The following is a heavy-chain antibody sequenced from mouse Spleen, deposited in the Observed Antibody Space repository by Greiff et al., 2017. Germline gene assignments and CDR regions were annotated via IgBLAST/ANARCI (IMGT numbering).Heavy chain of an antibody. D-gene: IGHD4-1*01. CDR3: ARPQTGTGAWFAY. CDR2: ISNLAYSI. Sequence: EVKLVESGGGLVKPGGSLKLSCAASGFTFSDYGMAWVRQAPGKGPEWVAFISNLAYSIYYADTVTGRFTISRENAKNTLYLEMSSLRSEDTAMYYCARPQTGTGAWFAYWGQGTLVTVSA. CDR1: GFTFSDYG. J-gene: IGHJ3*01. V-gene: IGHV5-15*01.